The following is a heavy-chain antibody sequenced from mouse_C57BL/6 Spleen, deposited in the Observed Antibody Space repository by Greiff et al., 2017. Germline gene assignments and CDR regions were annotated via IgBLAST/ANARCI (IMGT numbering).Heavy chain of an antibody. V-gene: IGHV1-55*01. CDR2: IYPGSGST. CDR1: GYTFTSYW. CDR3: ARSDSSGYGYAMDD. D-gene: IGHD3-2*02. J-gene: IGHJ4*01. Sequence: QVQLQQPGAELVKPGASVKMSCKASGYTFTSYWLTWVKQRPGQGLEWIGDIYPGSGSTNYNEKFKSKATLTVDTSSSTAYMQLSSLTSEDSAVYDCARSDSSGYGYAMDDGGQGPSVTASS.